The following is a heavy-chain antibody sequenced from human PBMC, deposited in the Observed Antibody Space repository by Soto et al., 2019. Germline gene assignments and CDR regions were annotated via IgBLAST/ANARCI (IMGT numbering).Heavy chain of an antibody. D-gene: IGHD3-16*02. CDR3: ARTTFGGVIVPNWFDP. CDR1: GGSISSYY. Sequence: SETLSLTCTVSGGSISSYYWSWIRQPPGKGLEWIGYIYYSGSTNYNPSLKSRVTISVDTSKNQFSLKLSSVTAADTAVYYCARTTFGGVIVPNWFDPWGQGTLVTVSS. V-gene: IGHV4-59*01. CDR2: IYYSGST. J-gene: IGHJ5*02.